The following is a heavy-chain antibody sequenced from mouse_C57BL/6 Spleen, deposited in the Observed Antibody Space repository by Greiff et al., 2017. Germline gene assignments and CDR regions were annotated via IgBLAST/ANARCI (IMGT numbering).Heavy chain of an antibody. V-gene: IGHV1-19*01. CDR1: GYTFTDYY. CDR2: INPYNGGT. D-gene: IGHD1-1*01. Sequence: VQLQQSGPVLVKPGASVKMSCKASGYTFTDYYMNWVKQSHGKSLEWIGVINPYNGGTSYNQKFKGEATLTVDKSSSTAYMELNSLTSDDSAVYYCARVPITTVVATDYYAMDYWGQGTSVTVSS. J-gene: IGHJ4*01. CDR3: ARVPITTVVATDYYAMDY.